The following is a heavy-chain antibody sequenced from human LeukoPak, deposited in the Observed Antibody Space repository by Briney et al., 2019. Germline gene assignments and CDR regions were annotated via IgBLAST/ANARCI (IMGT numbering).Heavy chain of an antibody. CDR2: IYTSGST. D-gene: IGHD3-9*01. J-gene: IGHJ4*02. CDR3: ATRYYDILTGLLTYYFDY. V-gene: IGHV4-4*07. CDR1: GGSISSYY. Sequence: SETLSLTCTVSGGSISSYYWSWIRQPAGKGLEWIGRIYTSGSTNYNPSLKSRVTMSVDTSKNQFSLKLSSVTAADTAVYYCATRYYDILTGLLTYYFDYWGQGTLVTVSS.